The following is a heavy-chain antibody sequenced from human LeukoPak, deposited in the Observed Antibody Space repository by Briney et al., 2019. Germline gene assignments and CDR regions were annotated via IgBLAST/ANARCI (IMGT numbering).Heavy chain of an antibody. D-gene: IGHD5-18*01. Sequence: GGSLRLSCAASGFTFSNYWMSWVRQAPGKGLEWVANIKHDGDEKYYVDSVKGRFTISRDNAKNSLFLQMNSLRAEDTAVYYCASGYNYGYLFDYWGQGTLVTVSS. CDR1: GFTFSNYW. J-gene: IGHJ4*02. CDR3: ASGYNYGYLFDY. V-gene: IGHV3-7*01. CDR2: IKHDGDEK.